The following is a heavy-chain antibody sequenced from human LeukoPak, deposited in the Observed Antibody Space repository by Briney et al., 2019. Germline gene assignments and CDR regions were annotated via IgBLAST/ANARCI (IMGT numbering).Heavy chain of an antibody. D-gene: IGHD6-19*01. CDR1: GFTFSSYG. CDR3: ARDPASLAVAGTGSVDY. CDR2: IWYDGSNK. Sequence: GRSLRLSCAASGFTFSSYGMHWVRQAPGKGLEWVAVIWYDGSNKYYADSVKGRFTISRDNSKNTLYLQMNSLRAEDTAVYYCARDPASLAVAGTGSVDYWGQGTLVTVSS. J-gene: IGHJ4*02. V-gene: IGHV3-33*01.